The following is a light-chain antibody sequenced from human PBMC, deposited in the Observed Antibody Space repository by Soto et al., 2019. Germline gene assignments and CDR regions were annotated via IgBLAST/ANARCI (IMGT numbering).Light chain of an antibody. V-gene: IGKV1-5*03. Sequence: DIQRTQSPNTLSASVGDRVTITCRASQSISSWLAWYQQKPGKAPKLLIYKASSLESGVPSRFSGSGSGAEFTLTISSLQPDDFATYYCQQYNSYPGTFGQGTKVEIK. CDR1: QSISSW. CDR3: QQYNSYPGT. J-gene: IGKJ1*01. CDR2: KAS.